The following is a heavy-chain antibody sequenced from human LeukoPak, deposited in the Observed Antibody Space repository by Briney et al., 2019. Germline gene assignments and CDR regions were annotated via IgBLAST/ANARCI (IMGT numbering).Heavy chain of an antibody. J-gene: IGHJ4*02. CDR3: ARRFGDYYDSSGGLVDY. CDR2: IYYSGST. CDR1: GGSISSSSTY. D-gene: IGHD3-22*01. Sequence: SETLSLTCTLSGGSISSSSTYWGWIRQPPGKGLEWIGSIYYSGSTYYNPSLKSRVTISVDTSKNQFSLKLSSVTAADTAVYYCARRFGDYYDSSGGLVDYWGQGTLVTVSS. V-gene: IGHV4-39*01.